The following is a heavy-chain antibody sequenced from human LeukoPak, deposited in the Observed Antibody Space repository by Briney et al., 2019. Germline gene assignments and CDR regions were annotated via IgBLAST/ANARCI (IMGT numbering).Heavy chain of an antibody. V-gene: IGHV3-23*01. CDR3: AKGSGFLDY. CDR1: GFTFSDFD. Sequence: SGGSLRLSCAASGFTFSDFDMGWVRQAPGKGLEWVSTISKSGGDTYYADSVKGRFTISRDNSKNTLYLQMNSLRAEDTAVYYCAKGSGFLDYWGQGTLVTVSS. D-gene: IGHD3-22*01. J-gene: IGHJ4*02. CDR2: ISKSGGDT.